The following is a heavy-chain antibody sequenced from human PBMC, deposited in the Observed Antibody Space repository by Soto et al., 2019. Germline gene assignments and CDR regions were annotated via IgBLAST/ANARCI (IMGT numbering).Heavy chain of an antibody. CDR1: GFTFSSYA. Sequence: PGGSLRLSCAASGFTFSSYAMSWVSQAQGKGLAWVSAVRRSGGSTYYTDSVKARCTIPRDNTKNTLYLQMDSPRAEDTAVYYCANGPYGSSSSVFDYWGQGTLVTVSS. CDR2: VRRSGGST. J-gene: IGHJ4*02. CDR3: ANGPYGSSSSVFDY. D-gene: IGHD6-6*01. V-gene: IGHV3-23*01.